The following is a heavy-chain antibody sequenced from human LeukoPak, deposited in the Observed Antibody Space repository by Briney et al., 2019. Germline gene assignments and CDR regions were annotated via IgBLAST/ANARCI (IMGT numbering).Heavy chain of an antibody. CDR2: ISGSGGST. J-gene: IGHJ4*02. CDR1: GFTFSSYA. V-gene: IGHV3-23*01. CDR3: AKLVGYSYGYFDY. D-gene: IGHD5-18*01. Sequence: GGSLRLSCAASGFTFSSYAMSWVRQAPGKGLEWVSAISGSGGSTYYADSVKGRFTISRNNSKNTLYLQMNSLRAEDTAVYYCAKLVGYSYGYFDYWGQGTLVTVSS.